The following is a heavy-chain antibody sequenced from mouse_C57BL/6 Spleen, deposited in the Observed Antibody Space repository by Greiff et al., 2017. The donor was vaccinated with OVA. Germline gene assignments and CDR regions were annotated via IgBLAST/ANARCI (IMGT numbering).Heavy chain of an antibody. J-gene: IGHJ2*01. D-gene: IGHD1-1*01. CDR2: ISDGGSYT. Sequence: EVMLVESGGGLVKPGGSLKLSCAASGFTFSSYAMSWVRQTPEKRLEWVATISDGGSYTYYPDNVKGRFTISRDNAKNNLYLQMSHLKSEDAAMYYCARDPLRGYFDYWGQGTTLTVSS. CDR1: GFTFSSYA. V-gene: IGHV5-4*01. CDR3: ARDPLRGYFDY.